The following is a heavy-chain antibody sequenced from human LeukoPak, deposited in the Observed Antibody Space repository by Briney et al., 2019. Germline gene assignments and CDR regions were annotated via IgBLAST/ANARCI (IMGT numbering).Heavy chain of an antibody. D-gene: IGHD4-17*01. CDR2: ISRTDSTT. CDR1: GSTFSDYY. J-gene: IGHJ4*02. Sequence: GGSLRLSCAASGSTFSDYYINWIRQAPGKGLEWVLYISRTDSTTLYADSVKGRFTISRDNAKNSLYLQMINLSAEDTALYYCARVGRIYGELEYWGPGTLVTVST. CDR3: ARVGRIYGELEY. V-gene: IGHV3-11*04.